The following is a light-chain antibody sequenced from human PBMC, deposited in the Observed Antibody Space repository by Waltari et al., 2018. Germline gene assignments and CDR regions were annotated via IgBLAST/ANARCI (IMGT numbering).Light chain of an antibody. CDR1: SSAVGFFHL. J-gene: IGLJ1*01. CDR3: SSYTTSSAPGV. Sequence: QSALTQPASVSGSPGQSITISCPGTSSAVGFFHLVSWYQHHPGRAPQRIIYGVTTRASGVSDRFSASKSGNTASLTISGLQAEDEADYYCSSYTTSSAPGVFGTGTRVTVL. CDR2: GVT. V-gene: IGLV2-14*02.